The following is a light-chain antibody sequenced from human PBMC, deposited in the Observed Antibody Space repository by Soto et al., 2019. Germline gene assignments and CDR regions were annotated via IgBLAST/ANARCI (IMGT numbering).Light chain of an antibody. V-gene: IGKV3-11*01. CDR3: QLRSNWSPT. J-gene: IGKJ3*01. Sequence: EIVLTQSPATLSLSPGERATLSCRASQSVSSYLAWYQQKPGQAPRLLIYDASNRATGITDRFSGSGSGTDVTLTISSLEPEDFAVYYYQLRSNWSPTFGPGTRVDL. CDR1: QSVSSY. CDR2: DAS.